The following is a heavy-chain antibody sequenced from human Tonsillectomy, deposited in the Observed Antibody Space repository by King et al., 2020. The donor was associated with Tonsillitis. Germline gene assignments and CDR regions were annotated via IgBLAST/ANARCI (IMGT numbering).Heavy chain of an antibody. D-gene: IGHD3-10*01. CDR1: GYTLNNYG. V-gene: IGHV7-4-1*02. Sequence: QLVQSGSELKEPGASVKVSCRASGYTLNNYGLDWVRQAPGHGLEWMGWVDPGTGNPTYAQGFIGRFVFSFDKSVSTAYLQISSLKAEDTAVYYCARGMGVPHAAFWGQGTLVTVSS. CDR3: ARGMGVPHAAF. CDR2: VDPGTGNP. J-gene: IGHJ1*01.